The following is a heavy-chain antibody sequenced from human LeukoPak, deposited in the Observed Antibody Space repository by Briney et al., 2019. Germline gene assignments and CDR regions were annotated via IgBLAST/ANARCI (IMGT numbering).Heavy chain of an antibody. D-gene: IGHD6-13*01. CDR3: ARGDKQLVFNRNKGGFDP. V-gene: IGHV3-30*04. J-gene: IGHJ5*02. CDR2: ISFDGSNK. Sequence: GRSLRLSCAASGFTFSYYAMHWVRQAPGKGLEWVAVISFDGSNKHYADSVKGRFTISRDNSKNTLYLQMNSLRPEDTAVYYCARGDKQLVFNRNKGGFDPWGQGTLVTVSS. CDR1: GFTFSYYA.